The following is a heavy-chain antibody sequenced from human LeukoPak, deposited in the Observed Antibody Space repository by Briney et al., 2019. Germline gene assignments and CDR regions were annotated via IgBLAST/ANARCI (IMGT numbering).Heavy chain of an antibody. Sequence: SETLSLTCTVSGGSISSYYWSWIRQPPGKGLEWIGYIYYSGSTNYNPSLKSRVTISVDTSKNQFSLKLSSVTAAGTAVYYCARAPYSSSWYYFDYWGQGTLVTVSS. CDR3: ARAPYSSSWYYFDY. J-gene: IGHJ4*02. CDR2: IYYSGST. V-gene: IGHV4-59*01. CDR1: GGSISSYY. D-gene: IGHD6-13*01.